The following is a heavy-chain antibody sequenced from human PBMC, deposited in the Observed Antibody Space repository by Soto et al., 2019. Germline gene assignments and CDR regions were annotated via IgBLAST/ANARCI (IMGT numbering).Heavy chain of an antibody. D-gene: IGHD6-6*01. Sequence: NPWETLSLTCTVSGGSISSGGYYWSWIRQHPGKGLEWIGYIYYSGSTYYNPSLKSRVTISVDTSKNQFSMKLSSVTAADTAVYYCARDDRYSSSSVGYYYYGMDVWGQGTTVTVSS. J-gene: IGHJ6*02. CDR3: ARDDRYSSSSVGYYYYGMDV. CDR2: IYYSGST. CDR1: GGSISSGGYY. V-gene: IGHV4-31*03.